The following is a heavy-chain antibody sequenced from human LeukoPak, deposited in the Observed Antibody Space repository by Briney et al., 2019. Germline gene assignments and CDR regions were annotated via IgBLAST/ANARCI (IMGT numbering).Heavy chain of an antibody. CDR3: ARHVLLGYCSGDSCYSGFDY. CDR1: VGCISSSSYY. V-gene: IGHV4-39*01. Sequence: SWTLSLTCTVSVGCISSSSYYGGWLRQPPGEGLEWIGCIYYSGSTYYNPSRKGRVPLSVDTSKNQFSLKLRSVTAADTAVYYCARHVLLGYCSGDSCYSGFDYWGQGTLVTVPP. J-gene: IGHJ4*02. D-gene: IGHD2-15*01. CDR2: IYYSGST.